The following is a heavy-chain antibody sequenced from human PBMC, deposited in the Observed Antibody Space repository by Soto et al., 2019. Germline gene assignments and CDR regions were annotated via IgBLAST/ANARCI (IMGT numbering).Heavy chain of an antibody. CDR1: GFTFSSYW. Sequence: GGSLRLSCAASGFTFSSYWMSWVRQAPGKGLEWVANIKQDGSEKYYVDSVKGRFTISRDNAKNSLYLQMNSLRAEDTAVYYCARVPYYYYYYMDVWGKGTTGTVSS. V-gene: IGHV3-7*01. CDR2: IKQDGSEK. J-gene: IGHJ6*03. CDR3: ARVPYYYYYYMDV.